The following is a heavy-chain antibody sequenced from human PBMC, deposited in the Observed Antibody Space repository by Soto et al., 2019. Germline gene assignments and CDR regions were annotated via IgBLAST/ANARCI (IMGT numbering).Heavy chain of an antibody. V-gene: IGHV1-69*02. CDR3: ATSYGSGYRAFDY. CDR2: INPILSMS. D-gene: IGHD3-10*01. Sequence: SVKVSCTASGDTFSFYTINWVRQAPGLGLEWVGRINPILSMSNYAQKFQGRVTMTADKSTNTAYMELRSLRSEDTAMYYCATSYGSGYRAFDYWGQGALVTVSS. CDR1: GDTFSFYT. J-gene: IGHJ4*02.